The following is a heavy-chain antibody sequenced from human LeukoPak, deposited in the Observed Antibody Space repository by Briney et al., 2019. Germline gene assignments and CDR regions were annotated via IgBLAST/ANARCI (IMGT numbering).Heavy chain of an antibody. D-gene: IGHD1-7*01. CDR2: IYHSGST. J-gene: IGHJ3*02. CDR3: ARFPRITGTTSDGFDI. Sequence: PSETLSLTCAVSGGSISSGSYSWSWIRQPPGKGLEWIGYIYHSGSTYYNPSLKSRVTISVDRSENQFSLKLTSVTAADTAVYYCARFPRITGTTSDGFDIWGQGTMVTVSS. CDR1: GGSISSGSYS. V-gene: IGHV4-30-2*01.